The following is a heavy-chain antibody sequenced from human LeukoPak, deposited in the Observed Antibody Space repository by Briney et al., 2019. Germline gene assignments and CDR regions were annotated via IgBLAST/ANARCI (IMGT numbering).Heavy chain of an antibody. Sequence: PGGSLRLSCAASGFTFSSYWMHWVRQAPGKGLVWVSNINSDGRRTSYADSVKRRFTISRDNAKNTLYLQMNSLRAEDTAVYYCARESMELVRFDFWGQGTLVTVSS. CDR1: GFTFSSYW. CDR3: ARESMELVRFDF. D-gene: IGHD6-13*01. V-gene: IGHV3-74*01. CDR2: INSDGRRT. J-gene: IGHJ4*02.